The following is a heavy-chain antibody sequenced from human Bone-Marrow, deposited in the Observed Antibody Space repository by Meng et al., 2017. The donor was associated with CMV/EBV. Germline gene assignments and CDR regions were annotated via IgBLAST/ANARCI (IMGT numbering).Heavy chain of an antibody. Sequence: SVKVSCKASGGTFSSYTISWVRQAPGQGLEWMGRIIPILGIANYAQKFQGRVTITADKSTSTAYMELSSLRSDDTAVYYCARPPPRTGTTMWFYPWGQGTLVAFSS. CDR2: IIPILGIA. D-gene: IGHD1-7*01. CDR3: ARPPPRTGTTMWFYP. J-gene: IGHJ5*02. CDR1: GGTFSSYT. V-gene: IGHV1-69*02.